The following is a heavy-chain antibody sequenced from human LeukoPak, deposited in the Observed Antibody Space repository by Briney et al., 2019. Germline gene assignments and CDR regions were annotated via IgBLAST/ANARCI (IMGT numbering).Heavy chain of an antibody. Sequence: ASVKVSCRASGYTFTSYGISWVRQAPGQGLEWMGWISAYNGNTRYAQKLQGRVTMTTDSSTSTAYMELRSLRSDDTAVYYCARGPIIDIVVIPAAADYYHMDVWGKGTTVTVSS. D-gene: IGHD2-2*01. V-gene: IGHV1-18*01. CDR3: ARGPIIDIVVIPAAADYYHMDV. J-gene: IGHJ6*03. CDR1: GYTFTSYG. CDR2: ISAYNGNT.